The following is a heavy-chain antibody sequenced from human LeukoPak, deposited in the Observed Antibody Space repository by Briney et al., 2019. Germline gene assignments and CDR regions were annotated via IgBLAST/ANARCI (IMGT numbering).Heavy chain of an antibody. CDR3: ARGRGVSSGWYGRGDY. D-gene: IGHD6-19*01. Sequence: SETLSLTCAVYGGSFSGYYWSWIRQPPGKGLEWIGEINHSGSTNYNPSLKSRVTISVDTSKNQFSLKLSSVTAADTAVYYCARGRGVSSGWYGRGDYWSQGTLVTVSS. CDR2: INHSGST. V-gene: IGHV4-34*01. CDR1: GGSFSGYY. J-gene: IGHJ4*02.